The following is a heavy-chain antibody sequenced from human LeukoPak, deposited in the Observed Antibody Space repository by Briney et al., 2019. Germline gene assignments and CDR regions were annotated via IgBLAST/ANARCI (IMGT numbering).Heavy chain of an antibody. CDR1: GGSISSSSYY. D-gene: IGHD3-10*01. V-gene: IGHV4-39*01. J-gene: IGHJ6*02. CDR3: ASRGGYYYGSQYYYYGMDV. Sequence: SETLSLTCTVSGGSISSSSYYWGWIRQPPGKGLEWIGSIYYSGSTYYNPSLKSRVTISVDTSKNQFSLKLSSVTAADTAVYYCASRGGYYYGSQYYYYGMDVWGQGTTVTVSS. CDR2: IYYSGST.